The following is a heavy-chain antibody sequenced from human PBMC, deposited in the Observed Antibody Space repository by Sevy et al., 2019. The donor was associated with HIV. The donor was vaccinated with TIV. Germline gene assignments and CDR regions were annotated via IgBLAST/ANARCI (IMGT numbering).Heavy chain of an antibody. D-gene: IGHD6-13*01. CDR3: ARHKRRGSGYSSSWAPDYYYYGMDV. CDR2: IYYSGST. J-gene: IGHJ6*02. CDR1: GGSISSSSYY. Sequence: SETLSLTCTVSGGSISSSSYYWGWIRQTPGKGLEWIGSIYYSGSTYYNPSLKSRVTISVDTSKNQFSLKLSSVTAADTAVYYCARHKRRGSGYSSSWAPDYYYYGMDVWGQGTTVTVSS. V-gene: IGHV4-39*01.